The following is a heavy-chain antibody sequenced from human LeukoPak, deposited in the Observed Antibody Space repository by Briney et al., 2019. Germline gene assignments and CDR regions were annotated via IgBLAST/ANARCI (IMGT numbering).Heavy chain of an antibody. CDR1: GFTFSNYG. J-gene: IGHJ4*02. D-gene: IGHD5-24*01. CDR2: LSSDGSNK. CDR3: ARAVGWLQSLDY. V-gene: IGHV3-30*03. Sequence: HPGGSLRLSCAASGFTFSNYGMHWVRQAPGKGLEWVAVLSSDGSNKYCADSAKGRFTISRGNAKNSLYLQMNSLRDEDTAVYYCARAVGWLQSLDYWGQGTLVTVSS.